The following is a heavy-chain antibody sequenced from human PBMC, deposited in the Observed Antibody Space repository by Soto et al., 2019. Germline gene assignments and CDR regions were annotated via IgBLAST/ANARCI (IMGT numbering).Heavy chain of an antibody. CDR1: GGYIRNYY. D-gene: IGHD5-18*01. Sequence: SETQSLTCIVCGGYIRNYYWSWIRQPPGKGLERIGYIYYSGSTNYNPSLTSRVTISVDTSKNKFSLKLSSVTAADTAVYYCARHRYSYGVYYFDYWGQGTLVTVS. J-gene: IGHJ4*02. V-gene: IGHV4-59*08. CDR2: IYYSGST. CDR3: ARHRYSYGVYYFDY.